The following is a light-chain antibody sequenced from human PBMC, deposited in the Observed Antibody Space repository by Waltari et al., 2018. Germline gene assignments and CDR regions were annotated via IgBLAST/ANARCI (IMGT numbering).Light chain of an antibody. CDR2: DTS. V-gene: IGLV7-46*01. J-gene: IGLJ2*01. Sequence: QAVVTQEPSLTVSPGGTVTLTCGSSTGAGTSGPYPYWFQQKPGQAPRTLIYDTSNKHSWTPARFSGSLLGGKAALTLSGAQPEDEAEYYCLLSYSGARVVFGGGTKLTVL. CDR3: LLSYSGARVV. CDR1: TGAGTSGPY.